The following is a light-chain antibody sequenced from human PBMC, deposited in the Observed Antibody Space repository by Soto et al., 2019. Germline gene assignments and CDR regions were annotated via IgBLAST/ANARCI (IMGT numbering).Light chain of an antibody. V-gene: IGKV3-20*01. Sequence: EIVLTQSPGTLSLSPGERATLSCRASQSVSSNFLTWYQQQPGQAPRLLIYGASSRATDIPDRFSGSGSGTDFTLTISRLEPEDFAVYYCQQYGSSPWTFGQGTKVDI. CDR1: QSVSSNF. J-gene: IGKJ1*01. CDR3: QQYGSSPWT. CDR2: GAS.